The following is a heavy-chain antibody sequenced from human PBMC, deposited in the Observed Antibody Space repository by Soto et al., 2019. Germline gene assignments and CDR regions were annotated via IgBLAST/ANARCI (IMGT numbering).Heavy chain of an antibody. Sequence: EVQLVESGGGRVKPGGSLRLSCAASGFTFSEYSMNWVRQVPGNGLEWDSSISRSSSYIHSAESLKGRFTISRDNDKDSLYLQFNSLRAEDTAIYHCARSLQFFEWLSWHHFYYMAVWGKGTTVTVSS. CDR3: ARSLQFFEWLSWHHFYYMAV. CDR1: GFTFSEYS. CDR2: ISRSSSYI. J-gene: IGHJ6*03. V-gene: IGHV3-21*01. D-gene: IGHD3-3*01.